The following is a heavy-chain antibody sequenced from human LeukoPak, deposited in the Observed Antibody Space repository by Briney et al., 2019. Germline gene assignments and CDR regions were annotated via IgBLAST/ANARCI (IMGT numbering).Heavy chain of an antibody. V-gene: IGHV4-39*01. D-gene: IGHD3-22*01. Sequence: PSETLSLTCTVSGGSISSRSYYWGWIRQPPGKGLEWIGSIYYSGSTYYNPSLKSRVTISVDTSKNQFSLKLSSVTAADTAVYYCARQVWGYYDSSGYQPLFDYWGQGTLVTVSS. CDR2: IYYSGST. CDR1: GGSISSRSYY. J-gene: IGHJ4*02. CDR3: ARQVWGYYDSSGYQPLFDY.